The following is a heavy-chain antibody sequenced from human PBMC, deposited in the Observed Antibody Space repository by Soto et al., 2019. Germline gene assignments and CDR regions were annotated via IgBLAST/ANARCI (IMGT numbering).Heavy chain of an antibody. D-gene: IGHD3-22*01. V-gene: IGHV1-18*04. Sequence: SSVKVSCKASGGTFSSYGISWVRQAPGRGLEWMGWISAYNGNTNYAQKLQGRVTMTTDTSTSTAYMELRSLRSDDTAVDYCARPEYYDSSGNTYGMDVWGQGTKVTVSS. J-gene: IGHJ6*02. CDR3: ARPEYYDSSGNTYGMDV. CDR2: ISAYNGNT. CDR1: GGTFSSYG.